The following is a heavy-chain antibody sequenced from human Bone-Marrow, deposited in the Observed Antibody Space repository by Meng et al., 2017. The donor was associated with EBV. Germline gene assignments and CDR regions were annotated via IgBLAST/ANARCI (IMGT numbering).Heavy chain of an antibody. D-gene: IGHD2-15*01. Sequence: VRRQGSAPGLVRSSQTLSLTCAVTGGSISTGYYYWTWIRQPPGKGLEWIGYMYYNGITYYNPSLKSRVTISGDSSKNQFSLKLTSVTAADTAVYFCARGSSFCSGGSCFENWGQGTLVTVSS. CDR2: MYYNGIT. CDR3: ARGSSFCSGGSCFEN. V-gene: IGHV4-30-4*01. CDR1: GGSISTGYYY. J-gene: IGHJ4*02.